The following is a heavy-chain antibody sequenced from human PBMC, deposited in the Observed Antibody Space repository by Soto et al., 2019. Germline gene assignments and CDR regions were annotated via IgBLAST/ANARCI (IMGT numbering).Heavy chain of an antibody. CDR3: ARVYTTSPNAFDI. CDR1: GFTFSSYW. CDR2: IKQDGSEK. J-gene: IGHJ3*02. V-gene: IGHV3-7*01. Sequence: GGSLRLSCAASGFTFSSYWMSWVRRAPGKGLEWVANIKQDGSEKYYVDSVKGRFTISRDNAKNSLYLQMNSLRAEDTAVYYCARVYTTSPNAFDIWSQGTMVTVSS. D-gene: IGHD1-1*01.